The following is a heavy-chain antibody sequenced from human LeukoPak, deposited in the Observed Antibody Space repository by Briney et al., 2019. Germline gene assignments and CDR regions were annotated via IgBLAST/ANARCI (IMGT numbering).Heavy chain of an antibody. CDR1: GYTLTELS. CDR2: FDPEDGET. J-gene: IGHJ4*02. CDR3: ATPSITMIVGAFFDY. Sequence: GASVKVSCKVSGYTLTELSMHWVRQAPGKGLEWIGGFDPEDGETIYAQKFQGRVTMTEDTSTDTAYMELSSLRSEDTAVYYCATPSITMIVGAFFDYWGQGTLVTVSS. D-gene: IGHD3-22*01. V-gene: IGHV1-24*01.